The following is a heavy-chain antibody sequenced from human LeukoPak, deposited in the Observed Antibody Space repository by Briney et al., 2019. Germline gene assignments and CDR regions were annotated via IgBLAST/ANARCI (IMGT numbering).Heavy chain of an antibody. J-gene: IGHJ4*02. CDR2: ISGSGGST. D-gene: IGHD3-22*01. Sequence: GGSLRLSCAASGFTFSSYAMSWVRPAPGKGLEWVSAISGSGGSTYYADSVKGRFTISRDNSKNTLYLQMNSLRAEDTAVYYCAKASRIVVVTYTTYYFDYWGQGTLVTVSS. CDR3: AKASRIVVVTYTTYYFDY. V-gene: IGHV3-23*01. CDR1: GFTFSSYA.